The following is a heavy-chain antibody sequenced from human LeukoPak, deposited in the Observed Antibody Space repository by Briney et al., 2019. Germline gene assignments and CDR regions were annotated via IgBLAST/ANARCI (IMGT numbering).Heavy chain of an antibody. D-gene: IGHD2-8*02. CDR2: INNDGSST. Sequence: PRGSLRLSCAASGFTFSSYWMHWVRQAPGKGLVWVSRINNDGSSTSYADYVEGRFTISRDDAKNTLYLQMNSLRAEDTAVYYCARVWSYYYFDYWGQGALVTVSS. V-gene: IGHV3-74*01. CDR3: ARVWSYYYFDY. J-gene: IGHJ4*02. CDR1: GFTFSSYW.